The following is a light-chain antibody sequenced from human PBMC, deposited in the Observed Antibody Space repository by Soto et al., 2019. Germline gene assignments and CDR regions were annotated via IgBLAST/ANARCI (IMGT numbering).Light chain of an antibody. CDR2: EVS. V-gene: IGLV2-14*01. Sequence: QSVLTQPASVSGSPGESITISCTGTSSDVGGYRYVSWYKQQPGKDPKLMIYEVSNRPSGFSNPFSGSKSGNAASLTISGLQAEDEADYYCSSYTSGSTDVFRTGTKATVL. CDR1: SSDVGGYRY. CDR3: SSYTSGSTDV. J-gene: IGLJ1*01.